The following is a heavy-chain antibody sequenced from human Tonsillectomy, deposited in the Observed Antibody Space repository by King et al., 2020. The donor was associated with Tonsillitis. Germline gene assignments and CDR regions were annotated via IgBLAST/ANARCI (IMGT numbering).Heavy chain of an antibody. CDR3: AGIGYYYYGMDV. CDR1: GFTFSNYA. J-gene: IGHJ6*02. Sequence: VQLVESGGGVVQPGRSLRLPCAASGFTFSNYAMHWVRQAPGKGLEWVAVIWYDGSDKYYADSVKGRFTISRDNSKNTLYLQMNSLRAEDTAVYYCAGIGYYYYGMDVWGQGTTVTVSS. V-gene: IGHV3-33*01. CDR2: IWYDGSDK.